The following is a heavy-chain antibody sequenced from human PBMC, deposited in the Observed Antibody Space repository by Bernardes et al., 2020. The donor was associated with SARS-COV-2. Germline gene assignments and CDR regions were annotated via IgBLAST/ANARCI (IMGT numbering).Heavy chain of an antibody. J-gene: IGHJ6*02. CDR2: INPNSGGT. Sequence: VSCKASGDTCTGYYMHWVRQAPGHGLEWMGWINPNSGGTNYAQKFQGWVTMTRDTSISTAYMELSRLRSDDTAVYYCARELAYCGGDCYSGYYYYYGMDVWGQGTTVTVSS. V-gene: IGHV1-2*04. D-gene: IGHD2-21*02. CDR3: ARELAYCGGDCYSGYYYYYGMDV. CDR1: GDTCTGYY.